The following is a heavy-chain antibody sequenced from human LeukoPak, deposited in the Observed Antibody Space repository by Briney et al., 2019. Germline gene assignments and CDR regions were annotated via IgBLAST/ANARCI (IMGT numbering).Heavy chain of an antibody. CDR2: IWSDGSNQ. CDR1: QFTFSHYG. J-gene: IGHJ4*02. Sequence: GGSLTLSCVASQFTFSHYGMHWVRQAPGKGLEWVAVIWSDGSNQYYADSVKGRFTISRDSSQNTVYLQMNSLRAADTGVYFCAKDAQRGFDYSNSLEYWGQGTLVTVSS. V-gene: IGHV3-33*06. D-gene: IGHD4-11*01. CDR3: AKDAQRGFDYSNSLEY.